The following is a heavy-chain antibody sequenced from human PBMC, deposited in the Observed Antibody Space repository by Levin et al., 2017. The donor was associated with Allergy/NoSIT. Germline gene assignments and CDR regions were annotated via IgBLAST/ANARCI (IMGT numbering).Heavy chain of an antibody. CDR1: GFTFGDYG. CDR3: TRYDHMIMSGGLSVDDAFEI. V-gene: IGHV3-49*03. D-gene: IGHD3-16*02. J-gene: IGHJ3*02. Sequence: GGSLRLSCTASGFTFGDYGMSWFRQTPGKGLEWVGFIRSRGYGGTTEYAASVKGRITISRDDSKNIAYLHMNSLKTEDAAVYYCTRYDHMIMSGGLSVDDAFEIWGQGTMVTVSS. CDR2: IRSRGYGGTT.